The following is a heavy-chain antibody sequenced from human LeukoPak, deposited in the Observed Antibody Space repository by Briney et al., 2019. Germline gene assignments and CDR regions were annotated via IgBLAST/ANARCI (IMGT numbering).Heavy chain of an antibody. CDR3: ASHAPLPYYYGMDV. D-gene: IGHD3-16*02. J-gene: IGHJ6*02. V-gene: IGHV1-18*01. Sequence: ASVKVSCKASGYTFTSYGISWVRQAPGQGLEWMGWISAYNGNTNYAQKLQGRVTMTTDTSTSTAYMELRSLRSDDTAVYYCASHAPLPYYYGMDVWGQGTTVTVSS. CDR2: ISAYNGNT. CDR1: GYTFTSYG.